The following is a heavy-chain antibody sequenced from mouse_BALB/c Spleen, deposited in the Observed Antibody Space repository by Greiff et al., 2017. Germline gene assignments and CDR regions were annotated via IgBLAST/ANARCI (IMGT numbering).Heavy chain of an antibody. Sequence: EVQVVESGGGLVQPGGSLKLSCAASGFTFSSYGMSWVRQTPDKRLELVATINSNGGSTYYPDSVKGRFTISRDNAKNTLYLQMSSLKSEDTAMYYCARHTGTGYAMDYWGQGTSVTVSS. D-gene: IGHD1-1*01. J-gene: IGHJ4*01. CDR1: GFTFSSYG. CDR2: INSNGGST. V-gene: IGHV5-6-3*01. CDR3: ARHTGTGYAMDY.